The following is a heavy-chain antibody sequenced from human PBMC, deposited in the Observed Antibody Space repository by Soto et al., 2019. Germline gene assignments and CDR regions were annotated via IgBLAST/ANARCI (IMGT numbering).Heavy chain of an antibody. D-gene: IGHD2-21*02. V-gene: IGHV3-23*01. Sequence: GGSLRLSCVVSGFTFSNFAMSWVRQAPGKGLEWVSTLTGSSGVTYYADSVKGRFAISRDNSRNTLSLQMNSLTAEDTAIYHCARERAVTGGTYYFDRWGQGTLVTVSS. J-gene: IGHJ4*02. CDR2: LTGSSGVT. CDR3: ARERAVTGGTYYFDR. CDR1: GFTFSNFA.